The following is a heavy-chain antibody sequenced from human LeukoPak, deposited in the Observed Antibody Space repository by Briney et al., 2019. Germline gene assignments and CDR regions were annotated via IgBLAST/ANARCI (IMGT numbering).Heavy chain of an antibody. D-gene: IGHD6-19*01. V-gene: IGHV3-30*02. CDR1: GFTFSGYG. Sequence: PGGSLRLSCAASGFTFSGYGMHWVRQAPGKGLEWVTFIRYDERNKYYADSVKGRFTISRDNSKNTLYLQMNSLRAEDTAVYYCARDGYSSGYTGSHLDYWGQGTLVTVSS. CDR3: ARDGYSSGYTGSHLDY. CDR2: IRYDERNK. J-gene: IGHJ4*02.